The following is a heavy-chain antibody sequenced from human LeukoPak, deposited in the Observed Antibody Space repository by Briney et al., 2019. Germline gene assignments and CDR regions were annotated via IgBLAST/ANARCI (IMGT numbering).Heavy chain of an antibody. J-gene: IGHJ4*02. CDR2: IWYDGSNK. Sequence: GGSLRLSCAASGFTFSSYGMHWVRQAPGKGLEWVAVIWYDGSNKYYADSVKGRFTISRDNSKNTLYLQMNSLRAEDTAVYYCARDFHWNDEGYFDYWGQGTLVTVSS. V-gene: IGHV3-33*01. D-gene: IGHD1-1*01. CDR3: ARDFHWNDEGYFDY. CDR1: GFTFSSYG.